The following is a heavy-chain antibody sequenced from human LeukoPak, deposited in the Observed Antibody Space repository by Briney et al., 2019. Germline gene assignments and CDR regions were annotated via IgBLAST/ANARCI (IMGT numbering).Heavy chain of an antibody. V-gene: IGHV3-74*01. CDR2: INSDGGST. J-gene: IGHJ4*02. CDR1: GFTFSSYW. D-gene: IGHD3-22*01. Sequence: GGSLRLSCAASGFTFSSYWMHWVRQAPGKGLVWVSRINSDGGSTGYADSVKGRFTISRDNSKNTLYLQMNSLRAEDTAVYYCARGEHYYDSSGYYFDYWGQGTLVTVSS. CDR3: ARGEHYYDSSGYYFDY.